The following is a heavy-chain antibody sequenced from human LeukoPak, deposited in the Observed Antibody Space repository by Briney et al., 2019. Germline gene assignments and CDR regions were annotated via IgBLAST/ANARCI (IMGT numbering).Heavy chain of an antibody. V-gene: IGHV4-61*02. J-gene: IGHJ4*02. CDR1: GGSISSGSYY. Sequence: PSETLSLTRTVSGGSISSGSYYWSWIRQPAGKGLEWIGRIYTSGSPNYNPSLKSRVTISEDRSKNQFSLKLSSVTAADTAVYYCAGGYGSGSRIPNWGQGTLVTVSS. D-gene: IGHD3-10*01. CDR2: IYTSGSP. CDR3: AGGYGSGSRIPN.